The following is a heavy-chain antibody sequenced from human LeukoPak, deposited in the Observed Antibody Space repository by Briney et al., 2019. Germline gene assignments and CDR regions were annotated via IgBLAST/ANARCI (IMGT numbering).Heavy chain of an antibody. CDR2: IYTSGSA. J-gene: IGHJ3*02. CDR1: GGSISSGSYY. Sequence: PSETLSLTCTVSGGSISSGSYYWGWIRQPAGKGLEWIGRIYTSGSANYNPSLKSRVTISVDTSKNQFSLKLSSVTAADTAVYYCARGEGSSWYPEDAFDIWGQGTMVTVSS. D-gene: IGHD6-13*01. V-gene: IGHV4-61*02. CDR3: ARGEGSSWYPEDAFDI.